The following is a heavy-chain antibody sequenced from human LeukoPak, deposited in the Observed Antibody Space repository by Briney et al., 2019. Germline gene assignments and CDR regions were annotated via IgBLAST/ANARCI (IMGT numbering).Heavy chain of an antibody. D-gene: IGHD3-9*01. CDR2: IWYDGSNK. V-gene: IGHV3-33*01. CDR3: ARGVDSDWFSHYYYYYGMDV. J-gene: IGHJ6*02. CDR1: GFTFSSYG. Sequence: PGRSLRLSCAASGFTFSSYGMHWVRQAPGKGLEWVAVIWYDGSNKYYADSVKGRFTISRDNSKNTLYPQMNSLRAEDTAVYYCARGVDSDWFSHYYYYYGMDVWGQGTTVTVSS.